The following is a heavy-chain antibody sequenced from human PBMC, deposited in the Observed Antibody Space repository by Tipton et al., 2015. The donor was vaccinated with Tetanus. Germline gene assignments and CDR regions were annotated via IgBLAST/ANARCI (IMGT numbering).Heavy chain of an antibody. V-gene: IGHV4-30-4*08. D-gene: IGHD4-11*01. CDR3: ARNVYTVTNDAFDI. Sequence: TLSLTCTVSGVSMIDSYWNWIRQPAGKGLEWIAFIHHSGLAFSKPSLKSRVSISIDTSQNQFSLRLTSVTAADTAVYFCARNVYTVTNDAFDIWGHGTLVNVSS. J-gene: IGHJ3*02. CDR1: GVSMIDSY. CDR2: IHHSGLA.